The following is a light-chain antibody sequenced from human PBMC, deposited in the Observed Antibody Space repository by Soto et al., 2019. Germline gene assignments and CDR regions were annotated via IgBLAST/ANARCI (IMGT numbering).Light chain of an antibody. CDR1: QTINNW. CDR2: KTS. V-gene: IGKV1-5*03. CDR3: QQYSSYSVYT. Sequence: DIQMTQSPSTLPASVGDRVTITCRASQTINNWLAWYQQKPGKAPKLLIYKTSTLKSGVPSRFSGSGSGTEFALTISCLQPDDFATYYCQQYSSYSVYTFGQGTKVEIK. J-gene: IGKJ2*01.